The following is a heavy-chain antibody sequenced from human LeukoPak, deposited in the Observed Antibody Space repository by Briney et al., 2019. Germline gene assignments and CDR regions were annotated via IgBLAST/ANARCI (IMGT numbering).Heavy chain of an antibody. CDR1: GYTFTSYG. D-gene: IGHD6-13*01. V-gene: IGHV1-18*01. Sequence: ASVKVSCKASGYTFTSYGISWVRQAPGQGLEWMGWISAYNGNTNYAQKLQGRVTMTTDTSTSAAYMELRSLRSDDTAVYYCARGGYSSSWSRGDWFDPWGQGTPVTVSS. CDR2: ISAYNGNT. J-gene: IGHJ5*02. CDR3: ARGGYSSSWSRGDWFDP.